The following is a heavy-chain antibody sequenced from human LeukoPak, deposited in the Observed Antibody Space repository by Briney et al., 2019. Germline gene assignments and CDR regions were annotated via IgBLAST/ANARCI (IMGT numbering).Heavy chain of an antibody. J-gene: IGHJ4*02. V-gene: IGHV1-18*01. D-gene: IGHD1-26*01. Sequence: GASVKVSCKISGNTLHTPAITWVRQAPGEGLEWMGWSSLANGNTNYAQKLQGRVTMTTDTSTSTAYMELRSLRSDDTAVYYCARGDSKWELLSVLWGQGTLVTVSS. CDR2: SSLANGNT. CDR1: GNTLHTPA. CDR3: ARGDSKWELLSVL.